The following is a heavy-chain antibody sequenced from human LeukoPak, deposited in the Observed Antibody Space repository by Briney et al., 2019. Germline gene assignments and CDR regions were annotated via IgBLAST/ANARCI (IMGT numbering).Heavy chain of an antibody. V-gene: IGHV4-59*01. CDR3: ARGSIAVAGTDGGGYYYYYMDV. CDR1: GGSIGAYY. J-gene: IGHJ6*03. D-gene: IGHD6-19*01. Sequence: PSETLSLTCTVSGGSIGAYYWSWIRQPPGKGLEYIGYIFYTGSTNYTPSLKSRVTISVDMSRNQLSLTLSSVTAADTAVYYCARGSIAVAGTDGGGYYYYYMDVWGKGTTSPSP. CDR2: IFYTGST.